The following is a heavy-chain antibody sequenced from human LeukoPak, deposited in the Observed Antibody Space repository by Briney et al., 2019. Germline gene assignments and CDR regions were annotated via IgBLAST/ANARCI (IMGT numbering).Heavy chain of an antibody. CDR1: GGSISSSSYY. D-gene: IGHD5-18*01. V-gene: IGHV4-39*07. CDR3: ARLYVDTAMVTRDY. CDR2: IYYSGST. J-gene: IGHJ4*02. Sequence: SETLSLTCTVSGGSISSSSYYWGWIRQPPGKGLEWIGSIYYSGSTYYNPSLKSRVTISVDTSKNQFSLKLSSVTAADTALYYCARLYVDTAMVTRDYWGQGTLVTVSS.